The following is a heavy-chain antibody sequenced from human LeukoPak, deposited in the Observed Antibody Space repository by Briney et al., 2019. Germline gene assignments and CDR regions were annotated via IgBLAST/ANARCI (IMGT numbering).Heavy chain of an antibody. J-gene: IGHJ3*01. Sequence: SETLSLTCTVSGGSIRHYYWAWIRQFAGKRQKWIGRIHISGTTNDNPTLKSRVTMAVDSSKNNFFLNLTSVTAADTAVYYRSRAAELYDIWGGNGPFDLWGQGKMVTVSS. CDR2: IHISGTT. CDR3: SRAAELYDIWGGNGPFDL. D-gene: IGHD3-3*01. CDR1: GGSIRHYY. V-gene: IGHV4-4*07.